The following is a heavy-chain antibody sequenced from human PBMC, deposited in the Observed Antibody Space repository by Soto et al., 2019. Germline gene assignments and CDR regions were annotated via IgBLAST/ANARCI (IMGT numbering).Heavy chain of an antibody. CDR3: ARSGRSFGGAV. D-gene: IGHD3-16*01. CDR1: GASIINYY. Sequence: SETMSLTCTVSGASIINYYGSWIRQPPGKGLEYIGYIFYTGRVDYNASLESRVTMSVDTSNNQFSLKLTSVTAADTAIYYCARSGRSFGGAVWGQGIPVTVSS. CDR2: IFYTGRV. J-gene: IGHJ4*02. V-gene: IGHV4-59*01.